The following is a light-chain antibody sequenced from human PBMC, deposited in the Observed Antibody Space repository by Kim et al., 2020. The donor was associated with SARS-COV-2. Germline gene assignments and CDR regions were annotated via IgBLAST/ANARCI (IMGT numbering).Light chain of an antibody. CDR3: QQRSTWS. Sequence: LSLSPGQRATLSCRASQSISSYLAWYQHKTGQAPRRLIAYASNRAPGIPARFSGSGSGTDFTLTISSLEPEDFAVYYCQQRSTWSFGQGTKVDIK. CDR1: QSISSY. CDR2: YAS. V-gene: IGKV3-11*01. J-gene: IGKJ1*01.